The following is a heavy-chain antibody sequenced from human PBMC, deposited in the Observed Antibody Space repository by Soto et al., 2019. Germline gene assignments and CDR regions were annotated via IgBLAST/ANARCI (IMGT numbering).Heavy chain of an antibody. Sequence: PGGSLRLSCAASGFTFSSYAMHWVRQAPGKGLEWVAVISYDGSNKYYADSVKGRFTISRDNSKNTLYLQMNSLRAEDTAVYYCAREARITIFGVVHYYFDYWGQGTLVTVSS. V-gene: IGHV3-30-3*01. CDR1: GFTFSSYA. CDR3: AREARITIFGVVHYYFDY. CDR2: ISYDGSNK. J-gene: IGHJ4*02. D-gene: IGHD3-3*01.